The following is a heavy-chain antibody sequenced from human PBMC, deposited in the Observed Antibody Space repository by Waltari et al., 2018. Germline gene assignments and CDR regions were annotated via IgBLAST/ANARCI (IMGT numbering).Heavy chain of an antibody. CDR2: IIPIFGQA. CDR1: GGTFSSYA. D-gene: IGHD5-12*01. CDR3: ARVEMATIWANWYFDL. V-gene: IGHV1-69*01. J-gene: IGHJ2*01. Sequence: QVQLVQSGAEVKKPGSSVKVSCKASGGTFSSYAISWVRQAPGQGLEWMGGIIPIFGQANYAQKFQGRVTITADESTSTAYMELSSLRSEDTAVYYCARVEMATIWANWYFDLWGRGTLVTVSS.